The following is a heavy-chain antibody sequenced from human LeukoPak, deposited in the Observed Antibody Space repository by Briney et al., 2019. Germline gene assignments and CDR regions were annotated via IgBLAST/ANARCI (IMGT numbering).Heavy chain of an antibody. J-gene: IGHJ4*02. CDR1: GGSISSGDYY. CDR3: ARGRFGELLGDYFDY. V-gene: IGHV4-30-4*01. D-gene: IGHD3-10*01. CDR2: IYYSGST. Sequence: SETLSLTCTVSGGSISSGDYYWSWIRQPPGKGLEWIGYIYYSGSTYYNPSLKSRGNISVDTSKNQFSLKLSSVTAADTAVYYCARGRFGELLGDYFDYWGQGTLVTVSS.